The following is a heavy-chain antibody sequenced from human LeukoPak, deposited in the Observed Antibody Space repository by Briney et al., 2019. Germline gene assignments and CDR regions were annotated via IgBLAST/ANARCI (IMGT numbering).Heavy chain of an antibody. CDR3: AAQSSTSGWFDL. CDR2: ISYSSSYI. D-gene: IGHD6-6*01. J-gene: IGHJ5*02. V-gene: IGHV3-21*01. CDR1: GLTFSRYS. Sequence: PGGSLRLSCAASGLTFSRYSMNWVRQAPGKGLEWVSSISYSSSYIYYADSVKGRYTISRDNAKNSLYLQMNSLRAEDTAVYYCAAQSSTSGWFDLWGQGTLVTVSS.